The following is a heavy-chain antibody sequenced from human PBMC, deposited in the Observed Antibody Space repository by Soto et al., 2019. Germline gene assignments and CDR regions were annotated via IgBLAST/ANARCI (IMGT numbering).Heavy chain of an antibody. CDR1: GGSISSSSYY. Sequence: SETLSLTCTVSGGSISSSSYYWGWIRQPPGKGLEWIGSIYYSGSTYYNPSLKSRVTISVDTSKNQFSLKLSSVTAADTAVYYCARGRSGYSSGWPVNWFDPWGQGTLVTVSS. V-gene: IGHV4-39*01. D-gene: IGHD6-19*01. CDR3: ARGRSGYSSGWPVNWFDP. CDR2: IYYSGST. J-gene: IGHJ5*02.